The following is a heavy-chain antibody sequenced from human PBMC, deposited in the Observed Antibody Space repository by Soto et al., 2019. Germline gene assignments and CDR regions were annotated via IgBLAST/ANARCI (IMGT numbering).Heavy chain of an antibody. V-gene: IGHV6-1*01. CDR3: ARTRDGYNYGDAFDI. CDR2: TYYRSKWYN. D-gene: IGHD5-12*01. Sequence: PSPTLSLPCAISGDSVSSNSAAWNWIRQSPSRGLEWLGRTYYRSKWYNDYAVSVKSRITINLDTSKNQFSLQLNSVTPEDTAVYYCARTRDGYNYGDAFDIWGQGTMVTVSS. CDR1: GDSVSSNSAA. J-gene: IGHJ3*02.